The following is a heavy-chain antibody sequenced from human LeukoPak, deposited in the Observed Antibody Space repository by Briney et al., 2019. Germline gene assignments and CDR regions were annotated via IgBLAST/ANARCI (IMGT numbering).Heavy chain of an antibody. Sequence: GGSLRLSCAASGFTFDDYAMHWVRQAPGKGLEWVSGISWNSGSIGYADSVKGRFTISRDNAKNSLHLQMNSLRAEDMALYYCAKGPLGSSGWYVGYFDYWGQGTLVTVSS. V-gene: IGHV3-9*03. J-gene: IGHJ4*02. D-gene: IGHD6-19*01. CDR1: GFTFDDYA. CDR2: ISWNSGSI. CDR3: AKGPLGSSGWYVGYFDY.